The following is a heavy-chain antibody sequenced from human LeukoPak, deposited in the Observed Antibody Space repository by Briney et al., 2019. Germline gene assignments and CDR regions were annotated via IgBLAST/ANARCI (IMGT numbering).Heavy chain of an antibody. CDR1: GYTFTSYG. CDR3: ATTGWTGYSGYDPPDH. CDR2: ISAYNGNT. V-gene: IGHV1-18*01. Sequence: GASVKVSCKASGYTFTSYGISWVRQAPGQGLEWMGWISAYNGNTNYAQKLQGRVTMTTDTSTSTAYMELRSLRSDDTAVYYCATTGWTGYSGYDPPDHWGQGTLVTVSS. D-gene: IGHD5-12*01. J-gene: IGHJ4*02.